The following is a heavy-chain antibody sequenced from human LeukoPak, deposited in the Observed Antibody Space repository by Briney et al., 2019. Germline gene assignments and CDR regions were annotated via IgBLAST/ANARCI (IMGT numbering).Heavy chain of an antibody. Sequence: SETLSLTCAVYGGSFSGYYWSWIRQPAGKGLEFIGRIYRTGSTTSNPSLQDRLTISIDTSKNQFSLQLTSVTAADTAVYYCARGYYAPPVGYYYMDLWGRGTTVTVSS. CDR3: ARGYYAPPVGYYYMDL. CDR1: GGSFSGYY. V-gene: IGHV4-59*10. D-gene: IGHD3-10*01. J-gene: IGHJ6*03. CDR2: IYRTGST.